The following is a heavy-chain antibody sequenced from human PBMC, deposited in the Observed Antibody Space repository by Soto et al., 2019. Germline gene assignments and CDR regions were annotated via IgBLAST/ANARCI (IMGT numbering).Heavy chain of an antibody. V-gene: IGHV4-31*03. CDR3: ARIGNPDARLYFDY. J-gene: IGHJ4*02. CDR2: TYHTGST. CDR1: GGSISIGVYY. Sequence: QVQLQESGPGLVKPSQTLSLTCTVSGGSISIGVYYWNWIRQHPGKGLEWIGYTYHTGSTYYNPSLESRVTISVDPSKNQFSLKLSSVTAADTAVYYCARIGNPDARLYFDYWGQGALVTVSS.